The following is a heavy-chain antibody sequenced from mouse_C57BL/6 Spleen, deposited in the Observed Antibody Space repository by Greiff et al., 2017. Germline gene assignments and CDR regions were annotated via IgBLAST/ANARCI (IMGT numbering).Heavy chain of an antibody. Sequence: QVQLQQPGTELVKPGASVKLSCKASGYTFTSYWMHWVKQRPGQGLEWIGNINPSNGGTNYNEKLKSKATLTVDKSSSTAYMQLSSLTSEDSAVYYCARRGYYCGSSRYAMDYWGQGTSVTVSS. CDR1: GYTFTSYW. CDR2: INPSNGGT. V-gene: IGHV1-53*01. CDR3: ARRGYYCGSSRYAMDY. J-gene: IGHJ4*01. D-gene: IGHD1-1*01.